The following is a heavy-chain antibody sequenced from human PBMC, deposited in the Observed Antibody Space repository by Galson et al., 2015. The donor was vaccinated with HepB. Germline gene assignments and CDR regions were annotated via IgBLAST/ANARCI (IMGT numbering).Heavy chain of an antibody. D-gene: IGHD6-19*01. V-gene: IGHV3-30*18. J-gene: IGHJ4*02. Sequence: SLRLSCAASGFTFSSYGMHWVRQAPGKGLEWVAVISYDGSNKYYADSVKGQFNISRDNSKNTLYLQMNSLRAEDTAVYYCAKTIQWLAPFDYWGQGTLVTVSS. CDR3: AKTIQWLAPFDY. CDR1: GFTFSSYG. CDR2: ISYDGSNK.